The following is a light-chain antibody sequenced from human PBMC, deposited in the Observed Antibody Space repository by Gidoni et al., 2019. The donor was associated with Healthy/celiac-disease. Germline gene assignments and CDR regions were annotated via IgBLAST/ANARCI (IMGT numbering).Light chain of an antibody. CDR2: DAS. J-gene: IGKJ4*01. CDR1: QSVSSY. Sequence: VLTHSPATLSLSPGERATLSCRASQSVSSYLAWYQQKPGQAPRLLIYDASNRATGIPARFSGSGSGTDFTLTISSLEPEDFAVYYCQQRSNWPPFFTFXGXTKVEIK. CDR3: QQRSNWPPFFT. V-gene: IGKV3-11*01.